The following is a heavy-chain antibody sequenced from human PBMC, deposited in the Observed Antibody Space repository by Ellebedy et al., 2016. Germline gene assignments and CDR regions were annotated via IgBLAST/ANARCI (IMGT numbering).Heavy chain of an antibody. CDR2: IYYSGSA. Sequence: SETLSLXXTVSGGSISSSSYYWGWIRQPPGKGLEWIGSIYYSGSAFYNPSLKSRVTISVDTSKNQFSLKLSSVTAADTAVYYCARRAHSSPFNPWGQGMLVVVSS. CDR1: GGSISSSSYY. CDR3: ARRAHSSPFNP. J-gene: IGHJ5*02. D-gene: IGHD6-6*01. V-gene: IGHV4-39*07.